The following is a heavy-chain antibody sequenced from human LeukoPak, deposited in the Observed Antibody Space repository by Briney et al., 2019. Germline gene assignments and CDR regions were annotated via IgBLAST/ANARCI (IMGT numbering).Heavy chain of an antibody. CDR1: GFTFSSYA. CDR2: ISGSGGST. V-gene: IGHV3-23*01. CDR3: AKTNYGDLEDAFDI. D-gene: IGHD4-17*01. Sequence: GGSLRLSWAAAGFTFSSYAMSWVRQAPGKGLEWVSTISGSGGSTYYGGSVKGRFTISRDNSKNTLYLQMNSLRAEDTAVYYCAKTNYGDLEDAFDIWGQGTMVTVSS. J-gene: IGHJ3*02.